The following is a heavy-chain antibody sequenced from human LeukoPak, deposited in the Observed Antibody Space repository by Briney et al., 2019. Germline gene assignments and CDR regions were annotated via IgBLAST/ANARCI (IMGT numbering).Heavy chain of an antibody. CDR2: IYYSGST. CDR3: ARDDSYGRTFDY. V-gene: IGHV4-31*03. Sequence: SETLSLTCTVSGGSISSGGYYWSWLRQHPGKGLEWIGYIYYSGSTYYNPSLKSRVTISVDTSKNQFSLKLSSVTAADTAVYYCARDDSYGRTFDYWGQGTLVTVSS. CDR1: GGSISSGGYY. D-gene: IGHD5-18*01. J-gene: IGHJ4*02.